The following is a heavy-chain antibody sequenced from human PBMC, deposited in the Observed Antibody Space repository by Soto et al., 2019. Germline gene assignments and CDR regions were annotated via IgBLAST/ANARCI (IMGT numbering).Heavy chain of an antibody. J-gene: IGHJ4*02. CDR1: GFTFTTYA. D-gene: IGHD6-6*01. V-gene: IGHV3-23*01. Sequence: EVQLLESGGGLVQPGGSLRLSCAASGFTFTTYAMSWVRQAPGKGLEWVSAISGSAGSTYYADSVKGRFTISRDNSKNTLSLHMNSLRAEDTAVYYCVKNWDTTFSSSSHWGQGTLVSVSS. CDR3: VKNWDTTFSSSSH. CDR2: ISGSAGST.